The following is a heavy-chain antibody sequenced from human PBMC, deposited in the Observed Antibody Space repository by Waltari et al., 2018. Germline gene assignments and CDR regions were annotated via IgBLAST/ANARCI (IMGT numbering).Heavy chain of an antibody. D-gene: IGHD2-21*01. V-gene: IGHV4-34*01. CDR2: IHYSGST. CDR3: ARYGEVPPNYFFDY. CDR1: GDSFSRHF. Sequence: QVQLHQWGAGLLQPSETLSLTCAASGDSFSRHFWSWIRQSPGQGLEWVGAIHYSGSTNYNPSLKRRLSLSVDTTKKQFSLRLTSVTAADTGVYFCARYGEVPPNYFFDYWGQGTLVTVSS. J-gene: IGHJ4*01.